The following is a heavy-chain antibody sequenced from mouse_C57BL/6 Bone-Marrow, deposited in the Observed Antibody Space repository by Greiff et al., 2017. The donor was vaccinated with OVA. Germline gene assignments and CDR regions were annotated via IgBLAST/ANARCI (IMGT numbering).Heavy chain of an antibody. CDR2: IRSKSSNYAT. Sequence: EVKLVESGGGLVQPKGSLKLSCAASGFTFNTYAMHWVRQAPGKGLEWVARIRSKSSNYATYYADSVKDRFTISRDDSQSMLYLQMNNLKTEDTAMYYCVRVGDYGYGTWFAYWGQGTLVTVSA. CDR3: VRVGDYGYGTWFAY. CDR1: GFTFNTYA. V-gene: IGHV10-3*01. D-gene: IGHD2-2*01. J-gene: IGHJ3*01.